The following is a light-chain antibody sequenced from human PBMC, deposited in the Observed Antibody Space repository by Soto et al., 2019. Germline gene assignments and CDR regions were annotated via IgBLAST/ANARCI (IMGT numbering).Light chain of an antibody. CDR2: SAS. J-gene: IGKJ2*01. Sequence: EIVMTQSPAALSVSPGEGATLSCRASQSVSTGLAWYQQKPGLPPRVLIYSASTRATGVPARFSGSGSGTEFTLTISSLQSEDFAIYYCQLDDQRYTFRQGTKLEI. V-gene: IGKV3-15*01. CDR3: QLDDQRYT. CDR1: QSVSTG.